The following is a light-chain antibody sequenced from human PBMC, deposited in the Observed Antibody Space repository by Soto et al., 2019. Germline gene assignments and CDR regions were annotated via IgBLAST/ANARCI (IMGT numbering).Light chain of an antibody. CDR3: QQYAASPIT. Sequence: DIVLTQSPATLSLSPGERATLSCRASQSVSSNFLAWFQQQPGQAPSLLVYAASSRVTGLPDRFSGSGFGTDFPLTISRLEPEDFAVYYCQQYAASPITFGQGTRLEMK. CDR1: QSVSSNF. CDR2: AAS. J-gene: IGKJ5*01. V-gene: IGKV3-20*01.